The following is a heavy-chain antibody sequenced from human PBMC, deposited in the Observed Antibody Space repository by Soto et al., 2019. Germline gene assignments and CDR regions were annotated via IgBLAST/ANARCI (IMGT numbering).Heavy chain of an antibody. D-gene: IGHD5-12*01. J-gene: IGHJ6*03. Sequence: VQLVQSGAEVKKPGASVKVSCKTSGDSFNDYYIHWVRQAPGQGLEWMGWINPNGGGTKYAQKFQGRVTVTRDTAIRTVYMELSRLRTDDTAVYYCARESGGATATLDYYYFYMDVWGKGTTVTVSS. V-gene: IGHV1-2*02. CDR1: GDSFNDYY. CDR2: INPNGGGT. CDR3: ARESGGATATLDYYYFYMDV.